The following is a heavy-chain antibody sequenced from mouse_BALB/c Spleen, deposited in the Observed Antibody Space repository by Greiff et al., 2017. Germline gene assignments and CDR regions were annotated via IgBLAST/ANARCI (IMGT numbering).Heavy chain of an antibody. CDR2: ISSGSSTI. Sequence: EVKLEESGGGLVQPGGSRKLSCAASGFTFSSFGMHWVRQAPEKGLEWVAYISSGSSTIYYADTVKGRFSISRDNPKNTLFLQMTSLRSEDTAMYYCARGGWLLPYYFDYWGQGTTLTVSS. CDR3: ARGGWLLPYYFDY. J-gene: IGHJ2*01. D-gene: IGHD2-3*01. CDR1: GFTFSSFG. V-gene: IGHV5-17*02.